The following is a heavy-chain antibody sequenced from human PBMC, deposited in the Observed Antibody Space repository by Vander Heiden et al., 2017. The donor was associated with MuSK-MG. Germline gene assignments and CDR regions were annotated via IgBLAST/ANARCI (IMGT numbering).Heavy chain of an antibody. V-gene: IGHV4-39*01. J-gene: IGHJ4*02. D-gene: IGHD4-17*01. Sequence: QLQLQESGPGLVKPSETLSLTCTVSGGSISSSSYYWGWIRQPPGKGLEWIGSIYYSGSTYYNPSLKSRVTISVDTSKNQFSLKLSSVTAADTAVYYCASGQSTVTSDYWGQGTLVTVSS. CDR1: GGSISSSSYY. CDR3: ASGQSTVTSDY. CDR2: IYYSGST.